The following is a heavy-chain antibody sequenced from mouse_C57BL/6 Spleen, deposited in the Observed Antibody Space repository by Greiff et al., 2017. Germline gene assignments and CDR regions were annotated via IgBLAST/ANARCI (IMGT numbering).Heavy chain of an antibody. CDR3: AREVYYDYEVWFAY. D-gene: IGHD2-4*01. CDR1: GYTFTSYW. Sequence: QVQLQQPGAELVKPGASVKLSCKASGYTFTSYWMHWVKQRPGQGLEWIGMIHPNRGSTNYNEKFKSKATLTVDKSSSTAYMQLSSLTSEDSAVYYCAREVYYDYEVWFAYWGQGTLVTVSA. V-gene: IGHV1-64*01. CDR2: IHPNRGST. J-gene: IGHJ3*01.